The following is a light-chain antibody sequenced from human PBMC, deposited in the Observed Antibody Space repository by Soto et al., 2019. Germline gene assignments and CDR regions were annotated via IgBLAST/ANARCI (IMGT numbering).Light chain of an antibody. CDR3: SSYAGSNNL. V-gene: IGLV2-8*01. J-gene: IGLJ3*02. CDR2: EVS. Sequence: QSALTQPPSASGSPGQSVTISCTGTSSDIGSYNYVSWYQQHPGKAPKLVMYEVSKRPSGVPDRFSGSKSGNTASLTVSGLQAEDEADYYCSSYAGSNNLFGGGTKLTVL. CDR1: SSDIGSYNY.